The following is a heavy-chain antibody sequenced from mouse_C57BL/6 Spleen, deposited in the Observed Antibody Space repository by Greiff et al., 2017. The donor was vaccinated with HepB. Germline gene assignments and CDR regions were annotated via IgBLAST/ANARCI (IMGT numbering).Heavy chain of an antibody. CDR2: IRSKSSNYAT. V-gene: IGHV10-3*01. J-gene: IGHJ1*03. CDR1: GFTFNTYA. Sequence: EVQLVESGGGLVQPKGSLKLSCAASGFTFNTYAMHWVRQAPGKGLEWVARIRSKSSNYATYYADSVKDRFTISRDDSQGMLYLQMNNLKTEDTAMYYCVRDQHYYGSSYVYFDVWGTGTTVTVSS. D-gene: IGHD1-1*01. CDR3: VRDQHYYGSSYVYFDV.